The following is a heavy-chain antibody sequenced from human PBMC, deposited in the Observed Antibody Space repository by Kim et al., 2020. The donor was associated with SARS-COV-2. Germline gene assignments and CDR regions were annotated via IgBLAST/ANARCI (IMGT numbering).Heavy chain of an antibody. CDR3: ARGAEISSSWYGGLYYYGMDV. Sequence: SETLSLTCTDSGGSISSGGYYWSWIRQHPGKGLEWIGYIYYSGTTYYNPSLKSRVTISVDTSKNQFSLKLSSVTAADTAVYYCARGAEISSSWYGGLYYYGMDVWGQGTTVTVSS. J-gene: IGHJ6*02. D-gene: IGHD6-13*01. CDR1: GGSISSGGYY. V-gene: IGHV4-31*03. CDR2: IYYSGTT.